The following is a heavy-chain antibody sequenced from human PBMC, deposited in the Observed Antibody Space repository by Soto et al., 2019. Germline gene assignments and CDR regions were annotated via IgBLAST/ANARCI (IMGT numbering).Heavy chain of an antibody. V-gene: IGHV3-23*01. J-gene: IGHJ5*02. CDR1: GFTFSSYA. D-gene: IGHD2-2*01. CDR2: ISGSGGST. CDR3: ANLYQLLSEHWFDP. Sequence: PGGSLRLSCAASGFTFSSYAMSWVRQAPGKGLEWVSAISGSGGSTYYADSVKGRFTISRDNSKNTLYLQMNSLRAEDTAVYYCANLYQLLSEHWFDPWGQGTLVTVSS.